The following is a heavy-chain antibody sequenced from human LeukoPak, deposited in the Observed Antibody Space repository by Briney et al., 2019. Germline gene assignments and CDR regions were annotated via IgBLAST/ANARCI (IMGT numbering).Heavy chain of an antibody. CDR1: GYTFTSYY. D-gene: IGHD3-10*01. Sequence: ASVKVSCKASGYTFTSYYMHWVRQAPGQGLECMGIINPSGGSTSYAQKFQGRVTMTRDTSTSTVYMELSSPRSGDTAVYYCARDRPTYYYGSGSYYENPFDPWGQGTLVTVSS. CDR3: ARDRPTYYYGSGSYYENPFDP. V-gene: IGHV1-46*01. J-gene: IGHJ5*02. CDR2: INPSGGST.